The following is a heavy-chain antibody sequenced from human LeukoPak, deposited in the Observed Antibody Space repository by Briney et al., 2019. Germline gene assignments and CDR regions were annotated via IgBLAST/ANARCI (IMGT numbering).Heavy chain of an antibody. CDR3: VKGFVHPTYYFEY. J-gene: IGHJ4*02. CDR1: GFTFSSYA. V-gene: IGHV3-23*01. Sequence: GGSLTLSCPASGFTFSSYAMKWVRQSPAKGLEWVSSITGSGDGTYYAESVRGRVTISRDKSKNTLYLQMNSLRAEDTAVYFCVKGFVHPTYYFEYWGQGTLVTVSS. D-gene: IGHD3-10*01. CDR2: ITGSGDGT.